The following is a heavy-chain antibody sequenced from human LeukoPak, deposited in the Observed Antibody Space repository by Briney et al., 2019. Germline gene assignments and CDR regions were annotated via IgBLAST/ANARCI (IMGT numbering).Heavy chain of an antibody. V-gene: IGHV3-48*01. CDR1: GFTFSSYS. J-gene: IGHJ4*02. D-gene: IGHD5-24*01. CDR3: ARDLRDGYNYAPYYYFDY. CDR2: ISSSSSLI. Sequence: GGSLRLSCVASGFTFSSYSMTWVRQAPGKGLEWVSYISSSSSLIYYADSVKGRFTISRDNAKRSLYLQMNSLRAEDTAVYCCARDLRDGYNYAPYYYFDYWGQGTLVTVSS.